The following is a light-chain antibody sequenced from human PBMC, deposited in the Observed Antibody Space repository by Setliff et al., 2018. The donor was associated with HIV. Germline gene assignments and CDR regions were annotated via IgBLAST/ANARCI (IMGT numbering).Light chain of an antibody. CDR3: QQFYSAPPT. CDR1: QSLFYTSNNRNY. Sequence: DIVLTQSPDSLAVSRGERATINCKSNQSLFYTSNNRNYLAWYQHKSGQPPRLLIYWASTRQPGVPDRFSASGSGADFSLTINSLQTEDAAVYYCQQFYSAPPTFGQGTKVDI. CDR2: WAS. J-gene: IGKJ1*01. V-gene: IGKV4-1*01.